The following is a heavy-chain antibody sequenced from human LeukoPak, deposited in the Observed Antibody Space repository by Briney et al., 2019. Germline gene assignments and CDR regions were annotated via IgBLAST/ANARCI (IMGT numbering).Heavy chain of an antibody. V-gene: IGHV4-59*01. CDR3: ARLWHTTVPGITNSYHYMDV. CDR1: GAFITSNY. J-gene: IGHJ6*03. CDR2: IDYTGDT. D-gene: IGHD6-19*01. Sequence: KPSETLSLTCAVSGAFITSNYWTWIRQPLGKGLEWIAYIDYTGDTNYNPSLNSRVTISQDTSKNQFSLRLTSVPAADTAVYYCARLWHTTVPGITNSYHYMDVWGKGTTVTVSS.